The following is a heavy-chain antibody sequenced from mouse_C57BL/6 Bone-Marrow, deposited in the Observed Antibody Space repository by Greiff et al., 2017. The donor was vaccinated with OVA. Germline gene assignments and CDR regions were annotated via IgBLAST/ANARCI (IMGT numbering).Heavy chain of an antibody. CDR1: GFTFSSYG. J-gene: IGHJ3*01. V-gene: IGHV5-6*02. CDR2: ISSGGSYT. D-gene: IGHD4-1*01. Sequence: EVMLVESGGDLVKPGGSLKLSCAASGFTFSSYGMSWVRQTPDKRLEWVATISSGGSYTYYPDSVKGRFTISRDNAKNTLYLQMSSLKSEDTAMYYCASSNWEEFAYWGQGTLVTVSA. CDR3: ASSNWEEFAY.